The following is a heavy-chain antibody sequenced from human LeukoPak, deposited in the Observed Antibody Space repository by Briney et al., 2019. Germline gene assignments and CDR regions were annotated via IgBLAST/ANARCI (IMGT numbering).Heavy chain of an antibody. CDR3: ARLKFYDSTGYSPGYYMDV. Sequence: SETLSLTCSVSGGAIISYYWSWIRQHAGKGPEWIGRIYPTGNTDYNPSLKTRVTMSTDLSKKQFSLRLRSVTAADTAVYYCARLKFYDSTGYSPGYYMDVWGKGTAVTVSS. CDR2: IYPTGNT. J-gene: IGHJ6*03. D-gene: IGHD3-22*01. CDR1: GGAIISYY. V-gene: IGHV4-4*07.